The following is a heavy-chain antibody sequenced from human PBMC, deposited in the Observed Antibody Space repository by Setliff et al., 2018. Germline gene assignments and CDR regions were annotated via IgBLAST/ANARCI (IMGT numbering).Heavy chain of an antibody. D-gene: IGHD7-27*01. CDR1: GYTSTSDY. J-gene: IGHJ4*02. Sequence: ASVKVSCKASGYTSTSDYMHWVRQAPGQGLEWMGIINPSSGGTRYAQKFQGRVTMTRDTSTGTVYMELSSLRSEDMAVYYCARGPGPLDYWGQGTLVTVSS. CDR2: INPSSGGT. CDR3: ARGPGPLDY. V-gene: IGHV1-46*01.